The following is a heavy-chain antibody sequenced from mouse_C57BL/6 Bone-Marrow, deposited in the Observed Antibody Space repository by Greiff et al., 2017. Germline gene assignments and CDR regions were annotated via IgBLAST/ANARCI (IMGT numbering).Heavy chain of an antibody. V-gene: IGHV1-81*01. J-gene: IGHJ1*03. D-gene: IGHD3-3*01. CDR2: IYPRSGNT. CDR1: GYTFTSYG. Sequence: QVQLQQSGAELARPGASVKLSCKASGYTFTSYGISWVKQRTGQGLEWIGEIYPRSGNTYYNEKFKGKATLTADKSSSTAYMELRSLTSEDTAVYVCARRAYWYFDVWGTGTTVTVSS. CDR3: ARRAYWYFDV.